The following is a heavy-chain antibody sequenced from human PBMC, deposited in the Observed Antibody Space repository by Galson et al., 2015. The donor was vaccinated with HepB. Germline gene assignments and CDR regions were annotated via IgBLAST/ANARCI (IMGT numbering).Heavy chain of an antibody. V-gene: IGHV4-34*01. J-gene: IGHJ6*03. Sequence: ETLSLTCGVYGGALSGSYWGWIRQAPGKGLEWIGEINHGGSTNYNPSLKSRITISVDTSKNQFSLHLSSVTAADTAVYYCARTALELKSGVYNYYMDVWGNGTTVTVSS. D-gene: IGHD1-7*01. CDR3: ARTALELKSGVYNYYMDV. CDR2: INHGGST. CDR1: GGALSGSY.